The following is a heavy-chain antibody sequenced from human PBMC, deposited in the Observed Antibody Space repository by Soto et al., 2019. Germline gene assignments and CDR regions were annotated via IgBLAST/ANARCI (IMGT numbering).Heavy chain of an antibody. CDR2: IYYSGST. D-gene: IGHD2-2*01. V-gene: IGHV4-39*07. J-gene: IGHJ4*02. CDR1: GGSISSSSYY. CDR3: ARGKGYCSSTSCYALDFDY. Sequence: SETLSLTCTVSGGSISSSSYYWGWIRQPPGKGLEWIGSIYYSGSTYYNPSLKSRVTISVDTSKNQFSLKLSSVTAADTAVYYCARGKGYCSSTSCYALDFDYWGQGTLVTVSS.